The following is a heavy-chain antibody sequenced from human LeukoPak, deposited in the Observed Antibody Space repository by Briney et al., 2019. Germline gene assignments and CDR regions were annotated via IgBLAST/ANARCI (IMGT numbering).Heavy chain of an antibody. CDR1: GGSISSGDYY. Sequence: SETLSLTCTVSGGSISSGDYYWSWIRQPPGKGLEWIGEINHSGSTNYNPSLKSRVTISVDTSKNQFSLKLSSVTAADTAVYYCARGYSSRYYYYYYYMDVWGKGTTVTVSS. V-gene: IGHV4-39*07. CDR3: ARGYSSRYYYYYYYMDV. CDR2: INHSGST. J-gene: IGHJ6*03. D-gene: IGHD4-11*01.